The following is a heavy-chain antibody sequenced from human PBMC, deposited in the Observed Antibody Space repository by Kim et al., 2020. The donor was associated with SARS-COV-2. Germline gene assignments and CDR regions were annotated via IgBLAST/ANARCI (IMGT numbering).Heavy chain of an antibody. CDR2: IFYGGST. V-gene: IGHV4-59*01. D-gene: IGHD2-15*01. Sequence: SETLSLTCNVSSDSMSSYYWGWIRPVPENGLEWDGYIFYGGSTKYNPSLKSRVTLSWDTSWEQFSWNLTSVIDADTAFFYWARSEGGARWHQFDHWGQG. CDR3: ARSEGGARWHQFDH. CDR1: SDSMSSYY. J-gene: IGHJ5*02.